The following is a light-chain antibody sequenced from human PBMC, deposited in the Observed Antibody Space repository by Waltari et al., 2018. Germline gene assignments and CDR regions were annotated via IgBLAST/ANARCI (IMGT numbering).Light chain of an antibody. CDR3: AAWDDSLHGPV. Sequence: QSVLTRPPSASATPGQRVTISCSGSSSNIGTNTVTWYQQLPGTAPKLLIYSNTQRPSGVPDRFSGSKSVTSASLAISGLQSEDETDYYCAAWDDSLHGPVFGGGTKVTVL. CDR2: SNT. CDR1: SSNIGTNT. V-gene: IGLV1-44*01. J-gene: IGLJ2*01.